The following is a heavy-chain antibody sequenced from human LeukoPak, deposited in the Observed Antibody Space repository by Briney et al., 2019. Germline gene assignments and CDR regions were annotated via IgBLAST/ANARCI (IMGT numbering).Heavy chain of an antibody. D-gene: IGHD4-17*01. CDR2: INPNNSGT. V-gene: IGHV1-2*02. J-gene: IGHJ4*02. CDR3: ARGKESDYGAFGHYFDY. CDR1: GYTFTDYY. Sequence: GASVKVSCKASGYTFTDYYMHWVRQAPGQGLEWMGWINPNNSGTNSAQKFQGRVTMTRATSISTAYMELSRLTSDDTAVYYCARGKESDYGAFGHYFDYWGQGTLVTVSS.